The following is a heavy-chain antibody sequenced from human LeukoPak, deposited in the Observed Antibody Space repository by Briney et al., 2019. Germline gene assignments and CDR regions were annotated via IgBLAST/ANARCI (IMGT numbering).Heavy chain of an antibody. J-gene: IGHJ4*02. Sequence: GASVKVSCKVSGYTLSDLSMHWVRQAPGQGLESMGSFALEDGEKVYAQKFQGRVTMTEDTSTDTAYMELSSLRSEDTAVYYCATAFAGNLVDDWGQGTLVTVSS. CDR3: ATAFAGNLVDD. CDR2: FALEDGEK. V-gene: IGHV1-24*01. CDR1: GYTLSDLS. D-gene: IGHD1-14*01.